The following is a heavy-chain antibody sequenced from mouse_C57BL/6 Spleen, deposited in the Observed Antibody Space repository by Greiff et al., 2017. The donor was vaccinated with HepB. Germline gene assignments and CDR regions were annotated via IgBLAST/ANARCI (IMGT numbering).Heavy chain of an antibody. J-gene: IGHJ2*01. D-gene: IGHD1-2*01. Sequence: EVNLVESGGGLVQPGGSLKLSCAASGFTFSDYYMYWVRQTPEKRLEWVAYISNGGGSTYYPDTVKGRFTISRDNAKNTLYLQMSRLKSEDTAMYYCARHHGNYFDYWGQGTTLTVSS. V-gene: IGHV5-12*01. CDR3: ARHHGNYFDY. CDR2: ISNGGGST. CDR1: GFTFSDYY.